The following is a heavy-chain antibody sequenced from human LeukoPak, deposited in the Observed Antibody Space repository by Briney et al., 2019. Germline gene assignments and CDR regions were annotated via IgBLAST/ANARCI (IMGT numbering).Heavy chain of an antibody. CDR3: AISRIAAARLSFDI. CDR1: GYTFNIYG. D-gene: IGHD6-13*01. CDR2: ISTYNGNT. Sequence: ASVKVSCKASGYTFNIYGIIWVRQAPGQGLEWVGWISTYNGNTNYAPNIQDRVTMTTDTSTSTAYMELRSLRSDDTAVYYCAISRIAAARLSFDIWGQGTMVTVSS. V-gene: IGHV1-18*01. J-gene: IGHJ3*02.